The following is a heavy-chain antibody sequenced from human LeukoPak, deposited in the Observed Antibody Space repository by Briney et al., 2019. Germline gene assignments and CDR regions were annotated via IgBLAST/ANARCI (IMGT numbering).Heavy chain of an antibody. D-gene: IGHD6-13*01. J-gene: IGHJ4*02. V-gene: IGHV1-69*13. CDR2: IIPIFGTA. CDR3: ARVKRGIAAAD. Sequence: APVKVSCKASGGTFSSYAISWVRQAPGQGLEWMGGIIPIFGTANYAQKFQGRVTITADESTSTAYMELSSLRSEDTAVYYCARVKRGIAAADWGQGTLVTVSS. CDR1: GGTFSSYA.